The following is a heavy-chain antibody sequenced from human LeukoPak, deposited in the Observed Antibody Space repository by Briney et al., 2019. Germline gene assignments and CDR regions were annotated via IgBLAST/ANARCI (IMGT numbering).Heavy chain of an antibody. CDR1: GFTFSSYG. J-gene: IGHJ3*02. V-gene: IGHV3-30*03. D-gene: IGHD3-9*01. CDR2: ISYDGSNK. Sequence: PGGSLRPPCAASGFTFSSYGMHWVRQAPGKGLEWVAVISYDGSNKYYADSVKGRFTISRDNSKNTLYLQMNSLRAEDTAVYYCATQRPFDWFGIPVAFDIWGQGTMVTVSP. CDR3: ATQRPFDWFGIPVAFDI.